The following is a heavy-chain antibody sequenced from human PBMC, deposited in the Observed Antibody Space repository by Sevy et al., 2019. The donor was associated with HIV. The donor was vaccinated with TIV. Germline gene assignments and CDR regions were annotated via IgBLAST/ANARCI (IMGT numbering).Heavy chain of an antibody. D-gene: IGHD5-12*01. J-gene: IGHJ4*02. Sequence: SQTLSLTCAISGDSVASSSAAWNWIRQSPSRGLEWLGRTYYRSKWYTDYALSVKSRIIINPDTSKNQFSLQLNSVTPEETAVYYCARAEVATGGYDYWGQGTLVTVSS. CDR3: ARAEVATGGYDY. CDR1: GDSVASSSAA. V-gene: IGHV6-1*01. CDR2: TYYRSKWYT.